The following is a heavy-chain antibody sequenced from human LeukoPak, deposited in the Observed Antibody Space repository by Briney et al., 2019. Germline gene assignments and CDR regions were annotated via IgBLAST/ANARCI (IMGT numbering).Heavy chain of an antibody. CDR3: ARDLLRITIFGVVTRPRGFDP. J-gene: IGHJ5*02. D-gene: IGHD3-3*01. V-gene: IGHV1-2*02. CDR1: GYTFTGYY. CDR2: INPNSGGT. Sequence: ASVKGSCKASGYTFTGYYMHWVRQAPGQGLEWMGWINPNSGGTNYAQKFQGRVTMTRDTSISTAYVELSRLRSDDTAVYYCARDLLRITIFGVVTRPRGFDPWGQGTLVTVSS.